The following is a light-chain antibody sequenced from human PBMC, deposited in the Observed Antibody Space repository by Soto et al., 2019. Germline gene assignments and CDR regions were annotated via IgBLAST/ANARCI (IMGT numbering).Light chain of an antibody. Sequence: QSALTQPASVSGSPGQSITISCTGTSSDVGSYNLVSWYQQHPGKAPKLMIYEVSKRPSGVSNRFSGSKSGNTASLTISGLQAEDEADYYCCSYAGSSTFVVFGGGTKVIVL. CDR1: SSDVGSYNL. V-gene: IGLV2-23*02. J-gene: IGLJ2*01. CDR3: CSYAGSSTFVV. CDR2: EVS.